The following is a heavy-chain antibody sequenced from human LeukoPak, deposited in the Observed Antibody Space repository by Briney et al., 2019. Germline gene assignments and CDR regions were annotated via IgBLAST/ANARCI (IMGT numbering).Heavy chain of an antibody. V-gene: IGHV4-59*01. J-gene: IGHJ4*02. D-gene: IGHD7-27*01. CDR2: IYYSGST. CDR3: ARETGDPLYFDY. CDR1: GGSISSYY. Sequence: PSETLSLTCTVSGGSISSYYWSWIRQPPGKGLEWIGYIYYSGSTNYNPSLKSRVTISVDTSKNQFSLKLSSVTAADTAVYYCARETGDPLYFDYWGQGTLVTVSS.